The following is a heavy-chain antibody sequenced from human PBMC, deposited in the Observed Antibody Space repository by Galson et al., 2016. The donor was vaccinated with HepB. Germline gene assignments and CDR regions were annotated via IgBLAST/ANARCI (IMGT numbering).Heavy chain of an antibody. J-gene: IGHJ4*02. Sequence: SVKVSCKASGNTLTELSIHWVRQAPGEGLEWMGGFDPEEGVTIYAQRFQGRITMTEDTSTDTDYMELRSLRSEDTAVYYCTTSAETEVAVTPFDYWGQGALVTVSS. V-gene: IGHV1-24*01. D-gene: IGHD2-15*01. CDR1: GNTLTELS. CDR2: FDPEEGVT. CDR3: TTSAETEVAVTPFDY.